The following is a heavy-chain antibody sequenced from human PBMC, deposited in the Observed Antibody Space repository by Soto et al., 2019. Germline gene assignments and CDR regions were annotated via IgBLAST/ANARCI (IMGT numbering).Heavy chain of an antibody. CDR3: ARDGDEEANFDP. CDR1: GYTFTNYG. J-gene: IGHJ5*02. CDR2: INGYNGYT. D-gene: IGHD4-17*01. V-gene: IGHV1-18*01. Sequence: QVQLMQSGAEVKKPGASVKVSCKASGYTFTNYGISWVRQAPGQGLEWMGWINGYNGYTNYAQKFQDRVTMATDTSTSTAYMELRSLRSDDTAVYYCARDGDEEANFDPWGQGTLVTVSS.